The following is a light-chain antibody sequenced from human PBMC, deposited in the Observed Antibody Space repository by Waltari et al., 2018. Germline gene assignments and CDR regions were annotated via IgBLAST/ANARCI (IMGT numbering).Light chain of an antibody. CDR3: QQRRNWPT. J-gene: IGKJ4*01. V-gene: IGKV3-11*01. CDR1: QSVSTF. CDR2: DVS. Sequence: EIVLTQSPATLSLSPGERATLPCRASQSVSTFLAWYQQKPGQSPRLPIYDVSFRATGIPIRFSGSGSETDFTLTISSLEPEDFAVYYCQQRRNWPTFGGGTKVEVK.